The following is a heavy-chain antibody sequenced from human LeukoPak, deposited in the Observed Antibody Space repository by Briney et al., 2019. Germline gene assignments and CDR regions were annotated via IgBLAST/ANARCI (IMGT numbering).Heavy chain of an antibody. J-gene: IGHJ4*02. V-gene: IGHV3-21*01. D-gene: IGHD2-2*01. CDR2: ISRTSTYI. Sequence: GGSLRLSCAASGFTFSSYTMKWVRQAPGKGLEWVSAISRTSTYIYYADSVKGRFTISRDNAKNSVYLQIDSLRAEDTAVYYCARDERRYCSDSSCYPGDYWGQGTLVTVSS. CDR1: GFTFSSYT. CDR3: ARDERRYCSDSSCYPGDY.